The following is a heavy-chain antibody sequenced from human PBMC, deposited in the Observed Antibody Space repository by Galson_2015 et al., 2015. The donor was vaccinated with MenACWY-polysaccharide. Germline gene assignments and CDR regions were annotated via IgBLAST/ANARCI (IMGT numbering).Heavy chain of an antibody. J-gene: IGHJ6*02. CDR3: ARSGRMDA. V-gene: IGHV3-7*01. CDR1: GFIFSGYW. Sequence: SLRLSCAASGFIFSGYWVTWVRQAPGKGLEWVANIKKDGTEKYYTGSVKGRFTISRDNAKNSLDLQMDSLRAEDTATYYCARSGRMDAWGQGTTVTVSS. CDR2: IKKDGTEK. D-gene: IGHD1-26*01.